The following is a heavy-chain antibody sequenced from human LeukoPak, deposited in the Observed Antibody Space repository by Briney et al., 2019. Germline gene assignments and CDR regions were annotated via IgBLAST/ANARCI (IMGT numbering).Heavy chain of an antibody. D-gene: IGHD3-9*01. CDR2: IYYSGST. V-gene: IGHV4-39*07. J-gene: IGHJ3*02. CDR3: ARQEYDILTGRILYTFDI. CDR1: GGSISSSSYY. Sequence: SETLSLTCTVSGGSISSSSYYRGWIRQPPGKGLEWIGSIYYSGSTYYNPSLKSRVTISIHTSKNQFSLNLSSVTAADTAVYYCARQEYDILTGRILYTFDIWGQGTMVTVSS.